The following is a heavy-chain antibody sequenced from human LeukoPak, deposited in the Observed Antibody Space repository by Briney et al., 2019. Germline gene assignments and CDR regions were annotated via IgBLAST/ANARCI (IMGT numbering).Heavy chain of an antibody. J-gene: IGHJ5*02. CDR3: ARVRDRSLNNWFDP. V-gene: IGHV4-59*01. D-gene: IGHD3-22*01. CDR2: IYYSGNT. CDR1: GGSMSSYY. Sequence: SETLSLTCTVSGGSMSSYYWSWIRQPPGKRLEWIGYIYYSGNTNSNPSLKSRVTISVDTSENQFSLNLSSVTAADTAVYYCARVRDRSLNNWFDPWGQGTLVTVSS.